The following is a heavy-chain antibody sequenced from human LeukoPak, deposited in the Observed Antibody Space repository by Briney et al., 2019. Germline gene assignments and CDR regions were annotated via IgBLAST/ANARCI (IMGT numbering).Heavy chain of an antibody. D-gene: IGHD3-22*01. J-gene: IGHJ6*02. CDR2: IIPIFGTA. Sequence: ASVKVSCKASGGTFSSYAISWVRQAPGQGLEWMGGIIPIFGTANYAQKFQGRVTITADESTSTAYMELSSLRSEDTAVYYCARVSLGNEPGSPQNYYYYGMDVWGQGTTVTVSS. CDR3: ARVSLGNEPGSPQNYYYYGMDV. V-gene: IGHV1-69*13. CDR1: GGTFSSYA.